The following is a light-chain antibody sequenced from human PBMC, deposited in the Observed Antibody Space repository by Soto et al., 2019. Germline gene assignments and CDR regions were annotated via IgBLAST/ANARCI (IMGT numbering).Light chain of an antibody. CDR1: SGDVGCYNY. J-gene: IGLJ2*01. V-gene: IGLV2-8*01. CDR2: EVS. Sequence: QSALTQPPSASWSPGQSVTISCTGTSGDVGCYNYVSWYQQHPGKAPKLMIYEVSKRPSGVPDRFSGSKSGNTASLTVSGLQAEDEADYYCSSYAGSNNVLFGGGTKLTVL. CDR3: SSYAGSNNVL.